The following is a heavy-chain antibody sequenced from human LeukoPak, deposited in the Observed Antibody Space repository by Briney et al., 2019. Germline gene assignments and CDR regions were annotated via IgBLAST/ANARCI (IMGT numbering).Heavy chain of an antibody. D-gene: IGHD6-19*01. CDR2: ISYDGSNK. J-gene: IGHJ4*02. V-gene: IGHV3-30*03. CDR1: GFTFSSYG. Sequence: QPGRSLRLSCAASGFTFSSYGMHWVRPAPGKGLEWVAVISYDGSNKYYADSVKGRFTISRDNSKNTLCLQMNSLRAEDTAVYYCARDDLNGLAVAATVDYWGQGTLVTVSS. CDR3: ARDDLNGLAVAATVDY.